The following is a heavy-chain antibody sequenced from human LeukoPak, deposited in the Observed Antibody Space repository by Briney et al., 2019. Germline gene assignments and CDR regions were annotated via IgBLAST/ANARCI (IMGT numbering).Heavy chain of an antibody. V-gene: IGHV3-48*01. CDR3: AREPDYDFWSGSRTSYFDY. J-gene: IGHJ4*02. CDR1: GFTFSSYS. CDR2: ISSSSSTI. Sequence: AGGSLRLSCAASGFTFSSYSMNWVRQAPGKGLEWVSYISSSSSTIYYADSVKGRFTISRDNAKNSLYLQMNSLRAEDTAVYYCAREPDYDFWSGSRTSYFDYWGQGTLVTVSS. D-gene: IGHD3-3*01.